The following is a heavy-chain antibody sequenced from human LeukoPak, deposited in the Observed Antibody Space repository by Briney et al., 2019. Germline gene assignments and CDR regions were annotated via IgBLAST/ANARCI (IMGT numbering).Heavy chain of an antibody. Sequence: SETLSLTCTVSGGSISSGSYYWSWIRQPAGKGLEWIGRIYTSGSTNYNPSLKSRVTISVDTSKNQFSLKLSSVTAADTAVYYCARDSYYDSSGYYDAFDIWGQGTTVTVSS. J-gene: IGHJ3*02. V-gene: IGHV4-61*02. D-gene: IGHD3-22*01. CDR1: GGSISSGSYY. CDR3: ARDSYYDSSGYYDAFDI. CDR2: IYTSGST.